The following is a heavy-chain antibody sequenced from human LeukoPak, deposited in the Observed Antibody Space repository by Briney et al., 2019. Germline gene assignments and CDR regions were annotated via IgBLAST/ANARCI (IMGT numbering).Heavy chain of an antibody. D-gene: IGHD2-21*02. V-gene: IGHV3-53*01. Sequence: GSLRLSCAASGFTVSSNYMSWVRQAPGKGLEWVSVIYSGGSTYYADSVKGRFTISRDNSKNTLYLQMNSLRAEDTAVYYCARAPVVVTATDAFDIWGQGTMVTVSS. J-gene: IGHJ3*02. CDR2: IYSGGST. CDR1: GFTVSSNY. CDR3: ARAPVVVTATDAFDI.